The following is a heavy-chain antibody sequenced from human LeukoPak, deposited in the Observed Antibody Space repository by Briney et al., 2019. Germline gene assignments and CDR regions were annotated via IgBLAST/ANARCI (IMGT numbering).Heavy chain of an antibody. V-gene: IGHV3-30*18. CDR3: AKGFGAATSSFDY. D-gene: IGHD4/OR15-4a*01. Sequence: GGSLRLSCAASGFTFSSYGMHWVRQAPGKGLEWVAVISYDGSNKYYADSVKGRFTISRDNSKNTLYLQMNSLRAEDTAVYYCAKGFGAATSSFDYWGQGTLVTVSS. CDR1: GFTFSSYG. J-gene: IGHJ4*02. CDR2: ISYDGSNK.